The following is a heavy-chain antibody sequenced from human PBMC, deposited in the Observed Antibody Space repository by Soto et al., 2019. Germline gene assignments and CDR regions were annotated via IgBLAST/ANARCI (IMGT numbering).Heavy chain of an antibody. V-gene: IGHV3-74*01. J-gene: IGHJ4*02. CDR3: ARVGEVCDFWSGYYRGFDY. Sequence: EVQLVESGGGLVQPGGSLRLSCAASGFTFSSYWMHWVRQAPGKGLVWVSRINSDGSSTSYADYVKGRFTISRDNAENTVYLQMSSLRAEDTAVYYCARVGEVCDFWSGYYRGFDYWGQGTLVTVSS. D-gene: IGHD3-3*01. CDR2: INSDGSST. CDR1: GFTFSSYW.